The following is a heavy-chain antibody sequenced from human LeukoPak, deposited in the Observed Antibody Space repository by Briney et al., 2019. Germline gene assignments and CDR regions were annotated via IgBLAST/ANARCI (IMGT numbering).Heavy chain of an antibody. CDR1: GFTFSSYA. Sequence: AGGSLRLSCAASGFTFSSYAMHWVRQAPGKGLEWVAVISYDGSNKYYADSVKGRFTISRDNSKNTLYLQMNSLRAEDTAVYYCARERLRRHPGYFDYWGQGTLVTVSS. CDR3: ARERLRRHPGYFDY. V-gene: IGHV3-30*04. CDR2: ISYDGSNK. J-gene: IGHJ4*02. D-gene: IGHD6-25*01.